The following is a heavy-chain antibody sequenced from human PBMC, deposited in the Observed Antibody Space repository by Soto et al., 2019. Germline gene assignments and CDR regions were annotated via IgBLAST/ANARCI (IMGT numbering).Heavy chain of an antibody. V-gene: IGHV4-59*06. Sequence: VQLVESGGGLVKPGGSLRLSCAASGFTFSSYSMNWVRQAPGKGLEWIGYIYYSGSTYYNPSLKSRVTISVDTSKNQCSLKLSSVTAADTAVYYCARDRVVPAAALGGYYGMDVWGQGTTVTVSS. J-gene: IGHJ6*02. CDR1: GFTFSSYS. CDR2: IYYSGST. D-gene: IGHD2-2*01. CDR3: ARDRVVPAAALGGYYGMDV.